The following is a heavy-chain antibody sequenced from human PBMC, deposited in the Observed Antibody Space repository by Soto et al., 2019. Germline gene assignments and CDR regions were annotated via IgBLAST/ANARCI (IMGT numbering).Heavy chain of an antibody. CDR2: IDINGGRG. CDR1: GFTFRHYP. J-gene: IGHJ4*02. Sequence: EAQLLESGGGLVQPGESLRLSCVASGFTFRHYPMGWVRQAPGKGLEWVAHIDINGGRGFYADSAKGRFTISRDNSNNTLYLHMKSLRAEETAIYYCAQEERRGGSYHYWGQGTLVTVSS. V-gene: IGHV3-23*01. D-gene: IGHD1-26*01. CDR3: AQEERRGGSYHY.